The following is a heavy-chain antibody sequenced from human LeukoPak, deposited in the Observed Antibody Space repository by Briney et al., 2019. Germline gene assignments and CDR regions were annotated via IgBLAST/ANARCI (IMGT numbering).Heavy chain of an antibody. J-gene: IGHJ4*02. D-gene: IGHD4-11*01. CDR2: IYYSGST. CDR3: ARGSTVTQGSFDY. V-gene: IGHV4-59*01. CDR1: GGSISSYY. Sequence: PSETLSLTCTVSGGSISSYYWSWIRQPPGKGLEWIGYIYYSGSTNYNPSLKSRVTISVDTSKNQFSLKLSSVTAADTAVYYWARGSTVTQGSFDYWGQGTLVTVSS.